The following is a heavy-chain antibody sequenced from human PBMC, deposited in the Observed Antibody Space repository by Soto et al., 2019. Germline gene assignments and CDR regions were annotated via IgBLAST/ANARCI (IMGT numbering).Heavy chain of an antibody. Sequence: SVKVSCKASGYTFTSYGISWVRQAPGQGLEWMGRIIPILGIANYAQKFQGRVTITADKSTSTAYMELSSLRSEDTAVYYCARDRVAAASTSWFDPWGQGTLVTVPS. CDR3: ARDRVAAASTSWFDP. D-gene: IGHD6-13*01. CDR1: GYTFTSYG. V-gene: IGHV1-69*04. J-gene: IGHJ5*02. CDR2: IIPILGIA.